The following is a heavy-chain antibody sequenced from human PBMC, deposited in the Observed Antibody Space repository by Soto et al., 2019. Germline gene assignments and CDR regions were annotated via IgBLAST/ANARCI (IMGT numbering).Heavy chain of an antibody. J-gene: IGHJ4*02. CDR2: IFASSTPI. CDR1: GFTFSSYS. V-gene: IGHV3-48*04. Sequence: EVQLVESGGGLVQPGGSLRLSCVASGFTFSSYSMVWVRQAPGKGLEWVSYIFASSTPIYYADSVKGRFTVSRDNAKNSLFLLMNSLGAEDTAVYYCARDKDWAFDYWGQGTLVTVSS. D-gene: IGHD3-9*01. CDR3: ARDKDWAFDY.